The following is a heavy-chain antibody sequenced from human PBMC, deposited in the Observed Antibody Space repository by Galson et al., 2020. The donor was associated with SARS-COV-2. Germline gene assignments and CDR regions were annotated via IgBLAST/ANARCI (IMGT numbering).Heavy chain of an antibody. CDR3: ARDESGCSAETCYLDY. CDR1: AFTFSSYN. CDR2: ISADGGND. J-gene: IGHJ4*02. Sequence: GGSLRLSCAASAFTFSSYNMHWVRQAPGKGLEWAAVISADGGNDYYTDSVRGRFTISRDNSKNTLYLHMNSLRADDTAVYYCARDESGCSAETCYLDYWGQGTLVTVSA. D-gene: IGHD2-15*01. V-gene: IGHV3-30*03.